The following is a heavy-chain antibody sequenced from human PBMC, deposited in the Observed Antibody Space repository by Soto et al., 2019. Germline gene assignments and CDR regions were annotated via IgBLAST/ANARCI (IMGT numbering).Heavy chain of an antibody. D-gene: IGHD6-19*01. Sequence: PGGSLRLSCAASGFTFGSYAMHWVRQAPGKGLEWVAVISYDGSNKYYADSVKGRFTISRDNSKNTLYLQMNSLRAEDTAVYYCARDSSGWYTSPYWFDPWGQGTLVTVSS. CDR1: GFTFGSYA. J-gene: IGHJ5*02. V-gene: IGHV3-30-3*01. CDR3: ARDSSGWYTSPYWFDP. CDR2: ISYDGSNK.